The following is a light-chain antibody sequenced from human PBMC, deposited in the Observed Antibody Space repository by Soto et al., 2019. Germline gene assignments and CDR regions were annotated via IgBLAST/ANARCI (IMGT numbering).Light chain of an antibody. CDR3: SSYTSSSTHWV. V-gene: IGLV2-14*01. Sequence: QSARTQPASVSWSPGHSIAISCTGTSSDVGGYNYVSWYQQHPGKAPKLMIYEVSNRPSGVSNRFSGSKSGNTASLTISGLQAEDEADYYCSSYTSSSTHWVFGTGTKVTVL. J-gene: IGLJ1*01. CDR1: SSDVGGYNY. CDR2: EVS.